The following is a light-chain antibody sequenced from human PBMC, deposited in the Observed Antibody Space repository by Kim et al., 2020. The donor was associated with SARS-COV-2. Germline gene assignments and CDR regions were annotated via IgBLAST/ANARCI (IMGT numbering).Light chain of an antibody. J-gene: IGLJ7*01. Sequence: GQSITISCTGTSSDVGGYNYVSWYQQHPGKAPKLMIYDVSNRPSEVSNRFSGSKSGNTASLTISGLQAEDEADYYCSSYSGTSTQVFGGGTQVTVL. V-gene: IGLV2-14*03. CDR2: DVS. CDR1: SSDVGGYNY. CDR3: SSYSGTSTQV.